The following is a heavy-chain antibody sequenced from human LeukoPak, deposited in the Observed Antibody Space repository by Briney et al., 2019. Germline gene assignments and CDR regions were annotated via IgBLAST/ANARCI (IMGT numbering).Heavy chain of an antibody. D-gene: IGHD1-26*01. CDR3: AKKPPRWSYHAPGLDY. V-gene: IGHV3-23*01. CDR1: GFTFSSYA. Sequence: GGSLRLSCAASGFTFSSYAMSWVRQAPGKGLEWVSAISGSGGSTYYADSVKGRFTISRDNSKNTLYLQMNSLRAEDTAVYYCAKKPPRWSYHAPGLDYWGQGTLVTVSS. J-gene: IGHJ4*02. CDR2: ISGSGGST.